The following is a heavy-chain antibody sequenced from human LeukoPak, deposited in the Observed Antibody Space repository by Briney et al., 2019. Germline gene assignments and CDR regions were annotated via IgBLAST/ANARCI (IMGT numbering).Heavy chain of an antibody. CDR1: GCTFSSYA. J-gene: IGHJ5*02. CDR2: ISGSGGST. Sequence: GGSLRLSCAASGCTFSSYAMSWVRQAPGQGLELVSAISGSGGSTSYADSAKGRFTISRDNSKNTLYLQMNSLRAEETAVYYWAKNVREHGPERVVVPAPPLAWFDPWDQGTLVTVPS. V-gene: IGHV3-23*01. D-gene: IGHD2-2*01. CDR3: AKNVREHGPERVVVPAPPLAWFDP.